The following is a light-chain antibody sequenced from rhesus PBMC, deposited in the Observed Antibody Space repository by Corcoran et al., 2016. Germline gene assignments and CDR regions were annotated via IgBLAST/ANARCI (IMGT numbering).Light chain of an antibody. CDR1: ENVNNY. Sequence: DIQMTQSPSSLSASVGDRVTITCRASENVNNYLNWYQQQPGKAPKLLIYQASTLQSGVPSRFTGSGSGTDYTFTISSLQPEDVATYYCQHGYGTPFTFGPGTKLDIK. V-gene: IGKV1-74*01. CDR2: QAS. CDR3: QHGYGTPFT. J-gene: IGKJ3*01.